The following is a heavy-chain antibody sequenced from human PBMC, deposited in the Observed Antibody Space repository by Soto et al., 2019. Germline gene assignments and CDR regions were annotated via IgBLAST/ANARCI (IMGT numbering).Heavy chain of an antibody. Sequence: GASVKVSCKASRDTFDSYAMTWVRLAPGQGPEWMGGIIPILGTTKYAQKFQGRVTMTADESTSTVYMELSSLRSEDGVVYYCAAGGKNGYIKWGQGTQVTVSS. J-gene: IGHJ4*02. V-gene: IGHV1-69*13. CDR3: AAGGKNGYIK. CDR2: IIPILGTT. CDR1: RDTFDSYA. D-gene: IGHD1-1*01.